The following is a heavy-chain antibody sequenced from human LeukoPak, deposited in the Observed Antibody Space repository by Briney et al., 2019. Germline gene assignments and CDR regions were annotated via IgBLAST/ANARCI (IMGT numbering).Heavy chain of an antibody. CDR1: GFTFSSYG. D-gene: IGHD6-6*01. CDR2: ISGSGGST. Sequence: GGTLRLSCAASGFTFSSYGMSWVRQAPGKGLEWVSAISGSGGSTYYADSVKGRFTISRDNSKNTLSLQMNSLRPEDTAVYYCARAHLSSSSTDYMDVWGKGTTVTVSS. CDR3: ARAHLSSSSTDYMDV. J-gene: IGHJ6*03. V-gene: IGHV3-23*01.